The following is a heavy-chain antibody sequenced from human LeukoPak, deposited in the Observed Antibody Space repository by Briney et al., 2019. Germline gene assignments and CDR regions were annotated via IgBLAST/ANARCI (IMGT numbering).Heavy chain of an antibody. CDR2: ISAYNGNT. V-gene: IGHV1-18*04. CDR3: AIAATRDNYYYYGMDV. Sequence: ASVKVSCKASGYTFTCYGISWVRQAPGQGLEWMGWISAYNGNTNYAQKLQGGVTMTTDTSTSTAYMELRSLRSDDTAVYYCAIAATRDNYYYYGMDVWGKGTTVTVSS. CDR1: GYTFTCYG. D-gene: IGHD1/OR15-1a*01. J-gene: IGHJ6*04.